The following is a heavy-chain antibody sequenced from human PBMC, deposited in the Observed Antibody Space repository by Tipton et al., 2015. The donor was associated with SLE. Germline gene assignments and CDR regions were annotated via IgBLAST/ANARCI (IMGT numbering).Heavy chain of an antibody. J-gene: IGHJ5*02. Sequence: TLSLTCHVAGGSISSGSYYWGWTRQPAGKALEWIGHIYFSGQTYYNPSLKSRVTISVDTSKNQFSLKLNSVTATDAAVYYCARASFIVGSTTFWFDPWGQGALVIVSS. V-gene: IGHV4-61*09. D-gene: IGHD1-26*01. CDR1: GGSISSGSYY. CDR3: ARASFIVGSTTFWFDP. CDR2: IYFSGQT.